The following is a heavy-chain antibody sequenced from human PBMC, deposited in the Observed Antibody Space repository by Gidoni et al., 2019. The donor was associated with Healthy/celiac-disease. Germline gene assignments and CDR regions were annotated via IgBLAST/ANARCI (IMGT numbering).Heavy chain of an antibody. CDR2: NYVTGST. CDR1: GGSFSSACHY. V-gene: IGHV4-61*02. Sequence: QVQLQESRPGLVKPSQPLSLTCTLSGGSFSSACHYWSGNRQPAGTGLEGNGRNYVTGSTNYNPTLKSGVTIKVEMSKTKFYLKLSSETDTDTAVYYCARGSYNSRGYPVSVGDYMDVWGKGTTVTVSS. CDR3: ARGSYNSRGYPVSVGDYMDV. J-gene: IGHJ6*03. D-gene: IGHD6-13*01.